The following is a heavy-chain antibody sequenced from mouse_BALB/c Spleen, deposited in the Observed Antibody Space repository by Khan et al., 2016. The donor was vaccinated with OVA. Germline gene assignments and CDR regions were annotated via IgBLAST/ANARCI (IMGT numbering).Heavy chain of an antibody. V-gene: IGHV1-81*01. J-gene: IGHJ2*01. CDR3: ARGDGYYVYFDY. Sequence: QVRLQQSGPELVKPGASVKMSCKASGYTFTYYVITWVKQRTGQGLEWIGEIYPGSDNAYYNERSKGKATLTADKSSNTTHMQLSSLTSEDSAVYFCARGDGYYVYFDYWGQGTTLTVSS. CDR2: IYPGSDNA. CDR1: GYTFTYYV. D-gene: IGHD2-3*01.